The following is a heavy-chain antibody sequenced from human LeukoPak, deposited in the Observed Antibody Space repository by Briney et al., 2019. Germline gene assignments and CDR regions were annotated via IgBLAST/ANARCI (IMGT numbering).Heavy chain of an antibody. CDR3: AREIHYHGSGSYYNKGADH. V-gene: IGHV3-7*01. D-gene: IGHD3-10*01. CDR2: INQDGSEK. Sequence: GGSLRLSCAASGSTFTNYWMSWVRQAPGKGLEWVANINQDGSEKYYGDSVRGRVTISRDNAKNSLYLQMSSLRAEDKAVYYCAREIHYHGSGSYYNKGADHWGQGTLVTVSS. J-gene: IGHJ4*02. CDR1: GSTFTNYW.